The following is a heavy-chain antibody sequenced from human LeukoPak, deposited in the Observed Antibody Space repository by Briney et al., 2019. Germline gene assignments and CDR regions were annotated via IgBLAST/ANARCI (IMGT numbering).Heavy chain of an antibody. V-gene: IGHV1-2*02. D-gene: IGHD6-13*01. CDR1: GYTLTGYY. J-gene: IGHJ5*02. CDR2: INPNSGGT. CDR3: ARDRWQQLDWFDP. Sequence: ASVKVSCKASGYTLTGYYMHWVRQAPGQGLEWMGWINPNSGGTNYAQKFQGRATMTRDTSISTAYMELRRLRSDDTAVYYCARDRWQQLDWFDPWGQGTLVTVSS.